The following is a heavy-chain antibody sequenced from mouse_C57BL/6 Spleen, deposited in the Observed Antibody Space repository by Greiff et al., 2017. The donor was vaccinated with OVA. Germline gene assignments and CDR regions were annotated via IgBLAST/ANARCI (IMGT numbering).Heavy chain of an antibody. Sequence: EVMLVESGGGLVKPGGSLKLSCAASGFTFSSYAMSWVRPTPEQRLEWVATISDGGSYTYYPDNVKGRFTISRDNAKNNLYLQMSHLKSEDTAMYYCARDHYGSSFYWYFDVWGTGTTVTVSS. D-gene: IGHD1-1*01. J-gene: IGHJ1*03. CDR3: ARDHYGSSFYWYFDV. V-gene: IGHV5-4*01. CDR1: GFTFSSYA. CDR2: ISDGGSYT.